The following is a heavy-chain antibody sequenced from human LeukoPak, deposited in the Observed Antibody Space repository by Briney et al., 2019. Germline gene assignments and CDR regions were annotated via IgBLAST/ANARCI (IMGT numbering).Heavy chain of an antibody. D-gene: IGHD3-10*01. CDR1: GGSFSSSRYY. CDR3: ARDQTYSGSGIYTYFDY. Sequence: SETLSLTCTVSGGSFSSSRYYWGWIRQPPGKGLEWIGSVYYSGSAYYNPSLRSRVTISADTSKNHFSLKLTSVTAADTAVYYCARDQTYSGSGIYTYFDYWGQGILVTVSS. J-gene: IGHJ4*02. CDR2: VYYSGSA. V-gene: IGHV4-39*02.